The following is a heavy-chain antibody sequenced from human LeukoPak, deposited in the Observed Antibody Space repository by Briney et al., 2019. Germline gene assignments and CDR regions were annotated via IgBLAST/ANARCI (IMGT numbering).Heavy chain of an antibody. J-gene: IGHJ6*03. CDR2: INHSGST. CDR3: ARGQRRQGYCSNTSCYGYYYYYMDV. V-gene: IGHV4-34*01. CDR1: GGSFSGYY. D-gene: IGHD2-2*01. Sequence: SETLSLTCAVYGGSFSGYYWSWIRQPPGKGLEWIGEINHSGSTNYNPSLKSRVTISVDTSKNQFSLKLTSVTAAYTAVYYCARGQRRQGYCSNTSCYGYYYYYMDVWDKGTTVTVSS.